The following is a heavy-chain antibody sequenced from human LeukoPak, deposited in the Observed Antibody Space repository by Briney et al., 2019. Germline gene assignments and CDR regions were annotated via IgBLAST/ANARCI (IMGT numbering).Heavy chain of an antibody. CDR3: ARDLYYYDSSGYSPFDY. J-gene: IGHJ4*02. D-gene: IGHD3-22*01. CDR1: GGTFGSYA. V-gene: IGHV1-69*06. CDR2: MIPIFGTA. Sequence: SVKVSCKASGGTFGSYAISWVRPAPGQGVEWMGRMIPIFGTANYAQKFQGRVTITADKSTSTAYMELSSLRSEDTAVYYCARDLYYYDSSGYSPFDYWGQGTLVTVSS.